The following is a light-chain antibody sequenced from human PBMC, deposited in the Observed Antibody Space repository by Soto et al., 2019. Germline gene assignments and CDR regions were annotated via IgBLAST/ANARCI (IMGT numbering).Light chain of an antibody. Sequence: DIQMTQSPSSLSASVGDRVTITCQASQDITDYLHWYQQKPGKAPRLLIYGASNLETGVPSRFSGSGSGTDFTFTISSLQPEDTATYYCQQSEALVLSFGGGTKVDIK. CDR3: QQSEALVLS. V-gene: IGKV1-33*01. CDR1: QDITDY. J-gene: IGKJ4*01. CDR2: GAS.